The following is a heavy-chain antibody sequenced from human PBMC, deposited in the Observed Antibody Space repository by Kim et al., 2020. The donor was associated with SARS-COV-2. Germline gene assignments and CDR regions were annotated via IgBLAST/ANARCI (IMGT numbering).Heavy chain of an antibody. CDR2: INHSGST. Sequence: SETLSLTCAVYGGSFSGYYWSWIRQPPGKGLEWIGEINHSGSTNYNPSLKSRVTISVDTSKNQFSLKLSSVTAADTAVYYCARKRESVWQSRSGRGAFDIWGQGTMVTVSS. D-gene: IGHD3-10*01. J-gene: IGHJ3*02. CDR3: ARKRESVWQSRSGRGAFDI. V-gene: IGHV4-34*01. CDR1: GGSFSGYY.